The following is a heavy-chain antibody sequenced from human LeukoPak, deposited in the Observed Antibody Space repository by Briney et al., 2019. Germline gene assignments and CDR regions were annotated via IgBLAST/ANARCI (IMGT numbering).Heavy chain of an antibody. CDR2: INHSGST. V-gene: IGHV4-34*01. CDR3: ARVRYCSGGSCP. Sequence: KASETLSLTCAVYGGSFSGYYWSWIRQPPGKGLEWIGEINHSGSTNYNPSLKSRVTISVDTSKNQFSLKLSSVTAADTAVYYCARVRYCSGGSCPWGQGTLVTVSS. CDR1: GGSFSGYY. J-gene: IGHJ5*02. D-gene: IGHD2-15*01.